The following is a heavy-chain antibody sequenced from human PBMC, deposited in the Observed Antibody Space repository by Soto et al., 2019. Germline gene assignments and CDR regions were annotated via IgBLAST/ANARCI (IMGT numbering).Heavy chain of an antibody. CDR2: IYHSGNT. J-gene: IGHJ4*02. D-gene: IGHD3-10*01. CDR1: GGSISSSNW. Sequence: QVQLQESGXXLVKPSGTLSLTCAVSGGSISSSNWWSWVRQPPGKGLEWIGEIYHSGNTNYNPSLKSRVTMAVDKSRNQFSLKLSSVTAADTAVYYCARRWGEGRVDYWGQGTLVTVSS. CDR3: ARRWGEGRVDY. V-gene: IGHV4-4*02.